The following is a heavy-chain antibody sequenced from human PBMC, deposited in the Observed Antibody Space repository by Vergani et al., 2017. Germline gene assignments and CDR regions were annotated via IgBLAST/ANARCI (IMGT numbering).Heavy chain of an antibody. J-gene: IGHJ5*02. CDR3: AKVLGISSGGGWFDP. CDR1: GFGFKNFA. V-gene: IGHV3-9*01. D-gene: IGHD3-16*01. CDR2: ISWNSNSI. Sequence: VSLVESGGGVVQPGRSLTLTCSASGFGFKNFAMHWVRQAPGKGLEWVSGISWNSNSIGYADSVKGRFTISRDNAKNSLYLQMNSLRAEDTALYYCAKVLGISSGGGWFDPWGQGTLVTVSS.